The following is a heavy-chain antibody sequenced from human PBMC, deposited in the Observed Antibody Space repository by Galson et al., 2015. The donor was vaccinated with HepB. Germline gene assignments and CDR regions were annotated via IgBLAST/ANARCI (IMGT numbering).Heavy chain of an antibody. Sequence: SVKVSCKASGGTFSSYTISWVRQAPGQGLEWMGRIIPILGIANYAQKFQGRVTITADKSTSTAYMELSSLRSEDTAVYYCARDQGATVTTAGDAFDIWGQGTMVTVSS. J-gene: IGHJ3*02. V-gene: IGHV1-69*04. CDR1: GGTFSSYT. CDR2: IIPILGIA. CDR3: ARDQGATVTTAGDAFDI. D-gene: IGHD4-17*01.